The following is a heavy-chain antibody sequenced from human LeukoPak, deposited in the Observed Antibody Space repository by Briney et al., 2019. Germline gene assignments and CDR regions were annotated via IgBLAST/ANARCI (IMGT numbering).Heavy chain of an antibody. CDR1: GFTFSSYW. D-gene: IGHD5-18*01. CDR3: ARDVEYSYGYEYYYYGMDV. J-gene: IGHJ6*02. V-gene: IGHV3-7*01. Sequence: GGSLRLSCAASGFTFSSYWMSWVGQAPGKGLEWVANIKQDGSEKYYVDSVKGRFTISRDNAKNSLYLQMNSLRAEDTAVYYCARDVEYSYGYEYYYYGMDVWGQGTTVTVSS. CDR2: IKQDGSEK.